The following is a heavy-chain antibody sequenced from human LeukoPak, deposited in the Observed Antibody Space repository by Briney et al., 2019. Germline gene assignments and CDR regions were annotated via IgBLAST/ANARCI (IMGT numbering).Heavy chain of an antibody. J-gene: IGHJ3*02. CDR2: ISSSSSYI. CDR1: GFTFSSYS. D-gene: IGHD3-22*01. V-gene: IGHV3-21*01. Sequence: GGSLRLSCAASGFTFSSYSMNWVRQAPGKGLEWVSSISSSSSYIYYADSVKGRFTISRDSAKNSLYLQMNSLRAEDTAVYYCAREAIWYYYDSSGYLQGDAFDIWGQGTMVTVSS. CDR3: AREAIWYYYDSSGYLQGDAFDI.